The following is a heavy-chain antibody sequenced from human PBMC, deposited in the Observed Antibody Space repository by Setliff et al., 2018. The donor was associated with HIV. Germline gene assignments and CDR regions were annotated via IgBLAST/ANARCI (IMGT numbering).Heavy chain of an antibody. D-gene: IGHD1-26*01. CDR3: ARIVRWELVATSTFFYYYMDV. J-gene: IGHJ6*03. V-gene: IGHV4-39*01. CDR2: IYYTGST. Sequence: PSETLSLTCIVSGDSIGSGGDFWWAWIRQPPGKGQEYIGNIYYTGSTHHNPSLESRVATSVDTSKNQFSLKLSSVTAADTAVYYCARIVRWELVATSTFFYYYMDVWGKGTTVTVSS. CDR1: GDSIGSGGDF.